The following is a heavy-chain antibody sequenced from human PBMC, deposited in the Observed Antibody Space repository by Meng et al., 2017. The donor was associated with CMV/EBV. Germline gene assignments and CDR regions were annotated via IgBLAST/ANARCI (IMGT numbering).Heavy chain of an antibody. J-gene: IGHJ4*02. CDR2: ISWDGGST. V-gene: IGHV3-43D*03. CDR1: GFTFDDYA. D-gene: IGHD6-13*01. Sequence: GESLKISCAASGFTFDDYAMHWVRQAPGKGLEWVSLISWDGGSTYYADSVKGRFTISRDNSKNSLYLQMNSLRAEHTALYYCATQQLVHRDYWGQGTLVTVSS. CDR3: ATQQLVHRDY.